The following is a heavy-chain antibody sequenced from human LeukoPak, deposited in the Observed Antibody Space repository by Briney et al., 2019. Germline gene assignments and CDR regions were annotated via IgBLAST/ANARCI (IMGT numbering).Heavy chain of an antibody. CDR1: GGSVSSGSYY. Sequence: SETLSLTCTVSGGSVSSGSYYWSWIRQPPGKGLEWIGYIYYSGSTNYNPSLKSRVTISVDRSKNQFSLKLSSVTAADTAVYYCARRWIQLWFFDYWGQGTLVTVSS. CDR2: IYYSGST. V-gene: IGHV4-61*01. D-gene: IGHD5-18*01. J-gene: IGHJ4*02. CDR3: ARRWIQLWFFDY.